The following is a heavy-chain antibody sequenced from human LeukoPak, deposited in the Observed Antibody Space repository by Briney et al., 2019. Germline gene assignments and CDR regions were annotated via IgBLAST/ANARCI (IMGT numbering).Heavy chain of an antibody. J-gene: IGHJ4*02. V-gene: IGHV1-46*01. CDR3: ARDQEAFDY. CDR2: IYPRDGST. Sequence: GASVKVSCKASGGTFSSYDISWVRQAPGQGLEWMGMIYPRDGSTSYAQKFQGRVTVTRDTSTSTVHMELSGLRSEDTAVYYCARDQEAFDYWGQGTLVTVSS. CDR1: GGTFSSYD.